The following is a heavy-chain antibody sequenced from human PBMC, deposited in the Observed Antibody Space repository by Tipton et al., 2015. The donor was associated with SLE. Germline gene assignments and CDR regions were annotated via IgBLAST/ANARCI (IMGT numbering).Heavy chain of an antibody. V-gene: IGHV4-39*07. CDR3: AREEYYDSSGRDY. CDR2: IYYSGST. J-gene: IGHJ4*02. CDR1: GGSISSSTYY. D-gene: IGHD3-22*01. Sequence: LRLSCTVSGGSISSSTYYWGWIRQPPGKGLEWIGSIYYSGSTYYNPSLKSRATISVDTSKNQFSLKLSSVTAADTAVYYCAREEYYDSSGRDYWGQGTLVTVSS.